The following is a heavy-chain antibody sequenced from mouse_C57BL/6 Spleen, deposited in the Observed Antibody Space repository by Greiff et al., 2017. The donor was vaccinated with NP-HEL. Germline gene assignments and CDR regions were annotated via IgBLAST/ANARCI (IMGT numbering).Heavy chain of an antibody. CDR3: ARCYGSSYWYFDV. CDR2: INPNNGGT. D-gene: IGHD1-1*01. V-gene: IGHV1-22*01. J-gene: IGHJ1*03. CDR1: GYTFTDYN. Sequence: EVQLQQSGPELVKPGASVKMSCKASGYTFTDYNMYWVKQSHGKSLEWIGYINPNNGGTSYNQKFKGKATLTVNKSSSTAYMELRSLTSEDSAVYYCARCYGSSYWYFDVWGTGTTVTVSS.